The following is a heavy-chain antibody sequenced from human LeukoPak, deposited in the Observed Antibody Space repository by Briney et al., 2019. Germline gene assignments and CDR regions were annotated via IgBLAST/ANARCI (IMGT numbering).Heavy chain of an antibody. CDR2: ISAYNGNT. J-gene: IGHJ5*02. Sequence: ASVKVSCKASGYTFTSYGISWVRQAPGQGLEWMGWISAYNGNTNYAQKLQGRVTMTTDTSTSTAYMELRSLRSDDTAVYYCARDQERYFELLLLEGGWFEPWGQGTLVTVSS. V-gene: IGHV1-18*04. CDR1: GYTFTSYG. D-gene: IGHD3-9*01. CDR3: ARDQERYFELLLLEGGWFEP.